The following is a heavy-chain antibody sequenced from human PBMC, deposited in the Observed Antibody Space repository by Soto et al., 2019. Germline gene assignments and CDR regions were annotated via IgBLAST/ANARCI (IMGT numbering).Heavy chain of an antibody. CDR1: ESTVRRDW. D-gene: IGHD1-26*01. Sequence: EVHLVESGGGLVQTGGSLRLSCAIYESTVRRDWMNWVRQAPGKGLEWVAHINQDGSEKYYVDSVKGRFTISRDNANNLLSLQMNSLGAGDPAMYYCSGGVGDAFWGQGTLVTVSS. V-gene: IGHV3-7*03. J-gene: IGHJ4*02. CDR3: SGGVGDAF. CDR2: INQDGSEK.